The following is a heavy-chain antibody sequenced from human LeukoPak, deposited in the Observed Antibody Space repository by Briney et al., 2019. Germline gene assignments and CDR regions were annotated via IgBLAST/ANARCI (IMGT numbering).Heavy chain of an antibody. CDR2: INPNSGGT. CDR1: GYTFTGYY. J-gene: IGHJ4*02. D-gene: IGHD3-10*01. Sequence: GASVKVSCKASGYTFTGYYMHWVRQAPGQGLEWMGWINPNSGGTDYAQKFQGRVTMTRDTSISTAYMELSRLRSDDTAVYYCARVGSGSYYNVVYHFDYWGQGTLVTVSS. V-gene: IGHV1-2*02. CDR3: ARVGSGSYYNVVYHFDY.